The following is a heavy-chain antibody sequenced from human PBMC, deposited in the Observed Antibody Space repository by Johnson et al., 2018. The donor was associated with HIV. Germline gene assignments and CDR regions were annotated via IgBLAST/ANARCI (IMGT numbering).Heavy chain of an antibody. Sequence: VQLVESGGGVVRPGGSLRLSCAVSGFNFDDYDMSWVRQIPGKGLEWVSVIYSGGSTFYADSVKGRFTISRDNSKNTLYLQMNSLRTEDTAVYYCARGLLWFGELLEAFDIWGQGTMVTVSS. V-gene: IGHV3-66*01. CDR3: ARGLLWFGELLEAFDI. CDR1: GFNFDDYD. J-gene: IGHJ3*02. D-gene: IGHD3-10*01. CDR2: IYSGGST.